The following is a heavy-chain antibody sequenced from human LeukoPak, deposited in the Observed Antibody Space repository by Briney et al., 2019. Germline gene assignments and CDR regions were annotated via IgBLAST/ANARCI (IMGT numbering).Heavy chain of an antibody. J-gene: IGHJ4*02. D-gene: IGHD5/OR15-5a*01. Sequence: GGSLRLSCAASGFTFSNYAMSWVRQAPGKGLEWVSVLHSGGDTYYADSVKGRFTISRDNSENTLFLQMNSLRAEDTAVYYCARGKVYYYYDYWGQGTLVTVSS. CDR3: ARGKVYYYYDY. V-gene: IGHV3-23*01. CDR1: GFTFSNYA. CDR2: LHSGGDT.